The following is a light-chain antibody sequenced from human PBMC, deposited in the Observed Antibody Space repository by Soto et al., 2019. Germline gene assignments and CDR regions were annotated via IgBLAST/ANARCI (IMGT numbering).Light chain of an antibody. V-gene: IGLV2-14*01. J-gene: IGLJ1*01. Sequence: QSVLTQTASVSGSPGQSITISCTGTSSDVGGYNYVSWYQQHPGKAPKLMIYDVNNRPSGVSDRFSGSKSGNTASLTISGLQAEDEADYYCSSYTSSTTLYVFGTGTKLTVL. CDR2: DVN. CDR1: SSDVGGYNY. CDR3: SSYTSSTTLYV.